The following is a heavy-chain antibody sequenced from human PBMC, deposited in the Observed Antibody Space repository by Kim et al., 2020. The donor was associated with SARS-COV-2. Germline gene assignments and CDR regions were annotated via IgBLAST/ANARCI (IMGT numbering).Heavy chain of an antibody. V-gene: IGHV1-69*13. D-gene: IGHD2-2*01. CDR1: GGTFSSYA. J-gene: IGHJ6*02. Sequence: SVKVSCKASGGTFSSYAISWVRQAPGQGLEWMGGIIPIFGTANYAQKFQGRVTITADESTSTAYMELSSLRSEDTAVYYCARDLNQDIVVVEGDVWGQGTTVTVSS. CDR2: IIPIFGTA. CDR3: ARDLNQDIVVVEGDV.